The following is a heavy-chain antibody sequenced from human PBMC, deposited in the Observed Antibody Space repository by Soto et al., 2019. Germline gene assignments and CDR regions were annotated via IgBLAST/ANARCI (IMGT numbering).Heavy chain of an antibody. CDR1: GGTFSSYT. CDR3: ARDRDTYGDVSYYHGLDV. CDR2: IIPILGIA. D-gene: IGHD5-18*01. J-gene: IGHJ6*02. Sequence: SVKVSCKASGGTFSSYTISWVRQAPGQGLEWMGRIIPILGIANYAQKFQGRVTITADKSTSTAYMELSSLRSEDTAVYYCARDRDTYGDVSYYHGLDVWGQGTTVTVSS. V-gene: IGHV1-69*04.